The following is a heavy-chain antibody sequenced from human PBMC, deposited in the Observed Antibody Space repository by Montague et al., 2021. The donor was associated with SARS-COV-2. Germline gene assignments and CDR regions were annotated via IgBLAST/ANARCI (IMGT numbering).Heavy chain of an antibody. V-gene: IGHV3-21*01. Sequence: SLRLSCAASGFPFSSYTMNWVRQAPGKGLEWVSSIGSTTTYIHYADSVKGRFTISRDNAKDSLYLQMNSLRAEDTAVYFCARDYRYNYDFWGVDYWGQGTLVTVSS. CDR2: IGSTTTYI. CDR3: ARDYRYNYDFWGVDY. CDR1: GFPFSSYT. D-gene: IGHD3/OR15-3a*01. J-gene: IGHJ4*02.